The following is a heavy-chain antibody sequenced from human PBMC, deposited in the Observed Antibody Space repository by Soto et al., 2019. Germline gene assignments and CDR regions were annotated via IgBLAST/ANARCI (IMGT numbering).Heavy chain of an antibody. V-gene: IGHV1-3*01. CDR3: AGGSYFVDYYYGMDV. J-gene: IGHJ6*02. D-gene: IGHD1-26*01. CDR1: GYTFTSYA. CDR2: INAGNGNT. Sequence: GASVKVSCKASGYTFTSYAMHWVRQAPGQRLEWMGWINAGNGNTEYSQKFQGRVTITRDTSASTAYMELSSLRSEDTAVYYCAGGSYFVDYYYGMDVWGQGTTVTVSS.